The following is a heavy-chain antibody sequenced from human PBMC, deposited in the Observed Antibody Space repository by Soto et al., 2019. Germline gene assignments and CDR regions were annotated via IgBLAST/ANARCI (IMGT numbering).Heavy chain of an antibody. CDR3: LKGGSYDNSGYVDY. D-gene: IGHD3-22*01. CDR2: INSDGSST. V-gene: IGHV3-74*01. Sequence: PGGSLRLSCAASGFIFSRYWFHWVRQAPGKGLVWVSRINSDGSSTNYADSVKGRFTISRDNAKNTVYLQMNSLRAEDTAVYYCLKGGSYDNSGYVDYWGQGTQVTVSS. J-gene: IGHJ4*02. CDR1: GFIFSRYW.